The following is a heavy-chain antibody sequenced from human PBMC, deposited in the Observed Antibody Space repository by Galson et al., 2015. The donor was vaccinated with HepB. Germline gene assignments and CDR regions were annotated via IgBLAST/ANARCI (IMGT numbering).Heavy chain of an antibody. CDR3: ARAPSTVTTRWAFDY. V-gene: IGHV4-31*03. J-gene: IGHJ4*02. CDR2: IHYSGNT. Sequence: QVQLQESGPGLVKPSQTLSLTCTVSGGSISSGDFYWSWIRQHPEKGLEWIGYIHYSGNTYYNPSPKSRVNMSVDTSKNPFSLRLSSVTAADTAVYYCARAPSTVTTRWAFDYWGQGTLVTVSS. CDR1: GGSISSGDFY. D-gene: IGHD4-17*01.